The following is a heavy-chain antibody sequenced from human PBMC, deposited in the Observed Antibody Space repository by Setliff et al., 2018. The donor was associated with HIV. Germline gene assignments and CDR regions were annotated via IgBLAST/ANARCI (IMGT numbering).Heavy chain of an antibody. V-gene: IGHV4-61*02. CDR2: IYTSGLT. Sequence: NPSETLSLTCTVSGGSINSDGYYWVWIRQPALKGLEWIGRIYTSGLTNYNPSLKSRVTISVDTSKNQVSLKLSSVTASDTAVYYCARARYIVIRGDAGMDVWGPGTTVTVSS. D-gene: IGHD3-10*01. J-gene: IGHJ6*02. CDR3: ARARYIVIRGDAGMDV. CDR1: GGSINSDGYY.